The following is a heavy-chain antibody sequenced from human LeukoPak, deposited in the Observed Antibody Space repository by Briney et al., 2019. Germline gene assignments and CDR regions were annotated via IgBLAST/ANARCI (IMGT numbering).Heavy chain of an antibody. CDR1: GGSISSYY. Sequence: SETLSLTCSVSGGSISSYYWSWIRQPPGKGLEWIGYIYHSGSTNYNPSLRSRVTISVDTSKNQFSLKLSSVTAADTAVYYCARTNIYSSNWKFDYWGQGTLVAVSS. CDR3: ARTNIYSSNWKFDY. D-gene: IGHD6-13*01. V-gene: IGHV4-59*08. CDR2: IYHSGST. J-gene: IGHJ4*02.